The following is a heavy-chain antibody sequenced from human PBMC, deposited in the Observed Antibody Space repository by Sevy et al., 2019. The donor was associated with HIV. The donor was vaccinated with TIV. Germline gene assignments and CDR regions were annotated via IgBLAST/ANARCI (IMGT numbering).Heavy chain of an antibody. CDR1: GFTFDDYA. D-gene: IGHD6-13*01. V-gene: IGHV3-9*01. CDR2: ISWNSGSI. CDR3: AKDIRVNIAAAGHYDY. J-gene: IGHJ4*02. Sequence: GGSLRLSCAASGFTFDDYAMHWVRQAPGKGLEWVSGISWNSGSIGYADSVKGRFTISRDNAKNSLYLQMKSLRAEDTALYYCAKDIRVNIAAAGHYDYWGQGTLVTVSS.